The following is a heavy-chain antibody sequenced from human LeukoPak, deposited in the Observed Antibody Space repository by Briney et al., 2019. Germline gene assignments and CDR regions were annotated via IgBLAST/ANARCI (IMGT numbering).Heavy chain of an antibody. V-gene: IGHV3-53*01. J-gene: IGHJ4*02. CDR2: IYTTGST. Sequence: GRSLRLSCAVSGFTVSSDYMTWVRQAPGKGLEWVSVIYTTGSTYHADSVKGRFTISRDNSKNTIYLQMNSLRADDTAVYYCATHSGGYWGQGTLVTVSS. CDR3: ATHSGGY. D-gene: IGHD3-16*01. CDR1: GFTVSSDY.